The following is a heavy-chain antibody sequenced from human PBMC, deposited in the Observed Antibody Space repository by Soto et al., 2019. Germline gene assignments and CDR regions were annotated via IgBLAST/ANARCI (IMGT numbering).Heavy chain of an antibody. CDR2: ISTYNGNT. Sequence: QVQLLQSGAEVKKPGASVKVSCKASGYKFTTYGITWVRQAPGQGLEWLGGISTYNGNTDYAQNLQDRVTMTTETSTSTPYLEVRSLTSDDTAVYFCARGLGTNGLDVWGQGTTVTVSS. CDR3: ARGLGTNGLDV. D-gene: IGHD7-27*01. V-gene: IGHV1-18*04. J-gene: IGHJ6*02. CDR1: GYKFTTYG.